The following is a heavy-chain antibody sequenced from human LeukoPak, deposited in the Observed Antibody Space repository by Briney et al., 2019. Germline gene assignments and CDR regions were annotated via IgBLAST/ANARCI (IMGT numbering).Heavy chain of an antibody. CDR3: ATSHYSSGWYGGFDI. J-gene: IGHJ3*02. D-gene: IGHD6-19*01. Sequence: SETLSLTCTVSGGSISSYYWNWIRQPPGKGLEWIGYIYYTGTTNYNPSLKSRVTISVDTSKKQFSVNLSSVTAADTAVYYCATSHYSSGWYGGFDIWGQGTIVTVSS. CDR1: GGSISSYY. CDR2: IYYTGTT. V-gene: IGHV4-59*01.